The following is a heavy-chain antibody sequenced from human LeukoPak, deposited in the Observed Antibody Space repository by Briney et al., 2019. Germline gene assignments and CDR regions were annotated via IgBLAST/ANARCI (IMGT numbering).Heavy chain of an antibody. CDR1: GGSISSGGYY. CDR2: IYYSGST. J-gene: IGHJ5*02. CDR3: ARGARGVTAANTGAQNWFDP. V-gene: IGHV4-31*03. D-gene: IGHD2-2*01. Sequence: PSETLSLTCTVSGGSISSGGYYWSWTRQHPGTGLEWIGYIYYSGSTYYNPSLKSRVTISVDKSKNQFSLNLNSVTAADTAVYYCARGARGVTAANTGAQNWFDPWGQGTLLTVSS.